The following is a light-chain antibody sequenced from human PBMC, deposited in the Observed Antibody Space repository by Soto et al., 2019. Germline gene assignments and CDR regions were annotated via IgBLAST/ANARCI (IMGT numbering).Light chain of an antibody. CDR2: GAS. CDR3: QQYNNWPFT. V-gene: IGKV3-15*01. J-gene: IGKJ3*01. CDR1: QSVSSN. Sequence: EIVMTQSPATLSVSPGERATLSCRASQSVSSNLACYQQKPGQASRLLIYGASTRATGIPARFSGSGSGTEFTLTIGSLQSEDLAVYYCQQYNNWPFTFGPGTKVDIK.